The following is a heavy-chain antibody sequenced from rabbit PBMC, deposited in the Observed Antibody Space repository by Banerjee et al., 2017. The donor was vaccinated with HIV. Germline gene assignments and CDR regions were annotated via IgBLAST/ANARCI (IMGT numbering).Heavy chain of an antibody. CDR2: IYTGSNGSP. J-gene: IGHJ4*01. D-gene: IGHD4-2*01. CDR1: GLDFSTYF. V-gene: IGHV1S40*01. Sequence: QSLEESGGDLVQPEGSLTLTCTASGLDFSTYFVSWVRQAPGKGLEWIACIYTGSNGSPYYASWAKGRVTISKTSSTTATLQMTSLTAADTATYFCARDFAGSSWEFNLWGQGTLVTVS. CDR3: ARDFAGSSWEFNL.